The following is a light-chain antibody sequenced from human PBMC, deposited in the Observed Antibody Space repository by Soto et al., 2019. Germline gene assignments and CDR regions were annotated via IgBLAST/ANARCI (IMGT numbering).Light chain of an antibody. CDR1: SGSIASNY. CDR2: EGN. CDR3: QSYDSSTVV. J-gene: IGLJ2*01. V-gene: IGLV6-57*04. Sequence: NFMLTQPHSVSESPGKTVTISCTRSSGSIASNYVQWYQQRPGSVPTTVIYEGNQRPSWVPDRFSGSTDGSSNSASLTISGLQTEDEADYYCQSYDSSTVVFGGGTQLTFL.